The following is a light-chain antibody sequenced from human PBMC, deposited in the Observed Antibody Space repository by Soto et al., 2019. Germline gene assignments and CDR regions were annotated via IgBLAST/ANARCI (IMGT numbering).Light chain of an antibody. J-gene: IGKJ3*01. CDR2: AAS. V-gene: IGKV1-39*01. CDR3: QQSYSTLIT. Sequence: DIQMTQSPSSLSASVGHRVTITCRASQSIRTYLNWYQQKPGKAPKLLIYAASTLQSGVPSRFSGSGSGTDFTLTISSLQPEDFATYYCQQSYSTLITFGPGTKVDIK. CDR1: QSIRTY.